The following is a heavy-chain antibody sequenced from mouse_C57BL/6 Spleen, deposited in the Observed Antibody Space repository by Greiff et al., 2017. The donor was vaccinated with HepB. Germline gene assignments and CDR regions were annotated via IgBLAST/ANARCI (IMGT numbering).Heavy chain of an antibody. CDR1: GFTFSSYA. Sequence: EVKLVESGGGLVKPGGSLKLSCAASGFTFSSYAMSWVRQTPEKRLEWVATISDGGSYTYYPDNGKGRFTISRDNAKNNLYLQMSHLKSEDTAMYYCARDGSGGYFDVWGTGTTVTVSS. CDR2: ISDGGSYT. J-gene: IGHJ1*03. CDR3: ARDGSGGYFDV. V-gene: IGHV5-4*01.